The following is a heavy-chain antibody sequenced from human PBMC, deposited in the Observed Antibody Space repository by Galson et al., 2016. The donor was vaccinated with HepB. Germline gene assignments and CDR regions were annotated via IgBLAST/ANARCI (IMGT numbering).Heavy chain of an antibody. Sequence: SLRLSCAVSGFTFRDYYMSWIRQAPGKGLEWVAYISSTGDSKYYADSVKGRFTISRDNAKNSLIPQMSGLRAEDTAVYFCAKVANVNYFDSWGQGTLVTVSS. D-gene: IGHD1-7*01. V-gene: IGHV3-11*01. CDR2: ISSTGDSK. CDR3: AKVANVNYFDS. CDR1: GFTFRDYY. J-gene: IGHJ5*01.